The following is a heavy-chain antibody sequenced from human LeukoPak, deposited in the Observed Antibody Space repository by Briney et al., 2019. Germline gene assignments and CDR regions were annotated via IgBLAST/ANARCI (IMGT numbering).Heavy chain of an antibody. D-gene: IGHD2-15*01. CDR2: ISGSGGST. V-gene: IGHV3-23*01. Sequence: PGGSLRLSCAAAGFTFSSYAMSWVRQAPGKGLEWVSAISGSGGSTYYADSVKGRFTISRDNSKNTLYLQMNSLRAEDTAVYYCAKPAIADIVVVVAATFNWGQGTLVTVSS. CDR3: AKPAIADIVVVVAATFN. J-gene: IGHJ4*02. CDR1: GFTFSSYA.